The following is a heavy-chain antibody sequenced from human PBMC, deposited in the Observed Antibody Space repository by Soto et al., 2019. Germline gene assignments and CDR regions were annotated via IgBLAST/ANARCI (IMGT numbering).Heavy chain of an antibody. Sequence: GGSLRLSCVASGFTFTNYVMSWVRQAPERGVERVSANAVSGGDTYYEEYVNGRITVSRDNSKTSLYLQMDSLRADASALYYCGKGAASTRPNYFGCWGQGIVVTVSS. CDR1: GFTFTNYV. V-gene: IGHV3-23*01. J-gene: IGHJ4*01. CDR3: GKGAASTRPNYFGC. CDR2: NAVSGGDT. D-gene: IGHD6-6*01.